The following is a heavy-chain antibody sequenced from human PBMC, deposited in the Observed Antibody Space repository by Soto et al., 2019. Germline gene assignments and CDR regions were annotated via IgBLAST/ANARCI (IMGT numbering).Heavy chain of an antibody. CDR3: ASASPSVSDV. CDR1: GGSISSGDYY. Sequence: QVQLQESGPGLVKPSQTLSLTCTVSGGSISSGDYYLIWIRQPPGKGLEWIGYIYYSWSTYYNPSLQRRVTISVDPSKNQFSLKLSSVTAADTAVYYCASASPSVSDVWGQGTTVTVAS. V-gene: IGHV4-30-4*01. J-gene: IGHJ6*02. CDR2: IYYSWST.